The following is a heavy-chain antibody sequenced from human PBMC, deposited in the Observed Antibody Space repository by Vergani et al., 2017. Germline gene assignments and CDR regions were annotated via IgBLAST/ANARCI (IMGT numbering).Heavy chain of an antibody. V-gene: IGHV1-2*02. J-gene: IGHJ6*02. CDR2: INPNSGGT. CDR3: AHPRDYYCSGSPLSG. D-gene: IGHD3-10*01. CDR1: GYTFTGYY. Sequence: QVQLVQSGAEVKKPGASVKVSCKASGYTFTGYYMHWVRQAPGQGLEWMGWINPNSGGTNYAQKFQGRVPMTRDTSISPAYMELSRLRSDDTALYYCAHPRDYYCSGSPLSGWSQGSTVTASS.